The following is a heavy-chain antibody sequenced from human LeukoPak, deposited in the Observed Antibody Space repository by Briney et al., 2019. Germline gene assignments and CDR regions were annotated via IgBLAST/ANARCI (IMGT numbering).Heavy chain of an antibody. CDR3: ASGYSDYDRFDY. CDR2: IYYSGST. Sequence: PSETLSLTCAVSGGSISSYYWSWIRQPPGKGLEWIGYIYYSGSTNYNPSLKSRVTISVDTSKNQFSLKLSSVTAADTAVYYCASGYSDYDRFDYRGRRTLVTVSS. V-gene: IGHV4-59*01. CDR1: GGSISSYY. J-gene: IGHJ4*02. D-gene: IGHD5-12*01.